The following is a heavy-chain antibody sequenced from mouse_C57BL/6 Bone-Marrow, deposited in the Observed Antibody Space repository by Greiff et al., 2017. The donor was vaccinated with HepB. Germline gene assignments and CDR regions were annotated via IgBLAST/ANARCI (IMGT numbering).Heavy chain of an antibody. V-gene: IGHV1-74*01. CDR3: ATGAELLPL. Sequence: QVHVKQPGAELVKPGASVKVSCKASGYTFTSYWMHWVKQRPGQGLEWIGRIHPSDSDTNYNQKFKGKATLTVDKSSSTAYMQLSSLTSEDSAVYYCATGAELLPLWGQGTLVTVSA. D-gene: IGHD1-1*01. CDR2: IHPSDSDT. CDR1: GYTFTSYW. J-gene: IGHJ3*01.